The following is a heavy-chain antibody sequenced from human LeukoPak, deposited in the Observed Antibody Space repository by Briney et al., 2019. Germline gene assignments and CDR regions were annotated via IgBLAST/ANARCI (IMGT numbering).Heavy chain of an antibody. D-gene: IGHD4-23*01. CDR1: GYSLSSGYY. V-gene: IGHV4-38-2*02. CDR3: ASIPWTTVVTPYYFDY. CDR2: VDHSGGT. Sequence: PSETLSLTCTVSGYSLSSGYYWGWIRQPPGKGLEWIGSVDHSGGTYYNPSLRSRVSISVDTSKNQFSLKLSSVTAADTAVYYCASIPWTTVVTPYYFDYWGQGTLVTVSS. J-gene: IGHJ4*02.